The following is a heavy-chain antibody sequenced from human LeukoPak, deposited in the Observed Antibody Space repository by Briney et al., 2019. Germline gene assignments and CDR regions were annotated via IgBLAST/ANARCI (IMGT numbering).Heavy chain of an antibody. CDR3: ARTDLGRHFDY. J-gene: IGHJ4*02. V-gene: IGHV4-61*01. CDR1: AGPVSSGSSY. Sequence: SETLSLTCTVSAGPVSSGSSYWSWIRQPAGKGLEWIGYIYYSGSTNYNPSLKSRVTISVDTSKNQFSLKLRSVTAADTAVYYCARTDLGRHFDYWGQGTLVTVSS. CDR2: IYYSGST. D-gene: IGHD1-26*01.